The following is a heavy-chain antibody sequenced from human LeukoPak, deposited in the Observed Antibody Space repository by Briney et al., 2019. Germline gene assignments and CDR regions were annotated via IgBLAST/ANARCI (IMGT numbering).Heavy chain of an antibody. V-gene: IGHV1-18*01. Sequence: ASVKVSCKASGYTFTSYGISWVRQAPGQGLEWMGWISAYNGNTNYAQKLQGRVTMTTDTSTSTAYMELSSLRSEDTAVYYCASLRGGYDILTGPELRDDAFDIWGQGTMVTVSS. CDR1: GYTFTSYG. CDR3: ASLRGGYDILTGPELRDDAFDI. D-gene: IGHD3-9*01. CDR2: ISAYNGNT. J-gene: IGHJ3*02.